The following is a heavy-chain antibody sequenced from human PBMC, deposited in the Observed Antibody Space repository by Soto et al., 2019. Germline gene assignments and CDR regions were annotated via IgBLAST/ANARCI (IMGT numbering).Heavy chain of an antibody. Sequence: SETLSLTCTVSGGSISSGGYYWSWIRQHPGKGLEWIGYIYYSGSTYYNPSLKSRVTISVDTSKNQFSLKLSSVTAADTAVYYCAREGAYGDYPEQNAFDIWGQGTMVTVSS. CDR2: IYYSGST. D-gene: IGHD4-17*01. J-gene: IGHJ3*02. V-gene: IGHV4-31*03. CDR1: GGSISSGGYY. CDR3: AREGAYGDYPEQNAFDI.